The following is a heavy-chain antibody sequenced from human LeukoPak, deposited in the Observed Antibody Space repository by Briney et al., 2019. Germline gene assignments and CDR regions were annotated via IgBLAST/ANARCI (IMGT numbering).Heavy chain of an antibody. J-gene: IGHJ5*02. V-gene: IGHV4-34*01. CDR3: ARDYAGTSRSRFDP. Sequence: SETLSLTCAVYGGSFSGYYWSWIRQPPGKGLEWIGEINHSGSTYYNPSLKSRVTISADTSKNQFSLKLTSVTAADTALYYCARDYAGTSRSRFDPWGQGTLVTVSS. CDR2: INHSGST. CDR1: GGSFSGYY. D-gene: IGHD4-23*01.